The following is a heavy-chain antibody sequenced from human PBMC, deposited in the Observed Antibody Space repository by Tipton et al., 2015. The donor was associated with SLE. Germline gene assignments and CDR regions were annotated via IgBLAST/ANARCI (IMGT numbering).Heavy chain of an antibody. Sequence: TLSLTCTVSGGAMNSHYWSWIRQPPGKGLEWIGYIYYSGSTKFKPSLKSRVTISVDTSKNQFSLKLSSVTAADTAVYYCALYSYGYWGQGTLVTVSS. CDR2: IYYSGST. D-gene: IGHD5-18*01. J-gene: IGHJ4*02. CDR1: GGAMNSHY. CDR3: ALYSYGY. V-gene: IGHV4-59*11.